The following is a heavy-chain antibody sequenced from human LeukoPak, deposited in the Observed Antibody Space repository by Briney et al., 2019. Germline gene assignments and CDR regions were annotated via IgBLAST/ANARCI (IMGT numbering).Heavy chain of an antibody. Sequence: GGSLRLCCAASGLTFDDYGMSWVRQAPGKGLEWVSGINWYGGSTGYADSVKGRFTISRDNAKNSLYLQMNSLRAEDTALYYCARAVTTSLNYFDYWGQGTLVTVSS. CDR3: ARAVTTSLNYFDY. CDR2: INWYGGST. V-gene: IGHV3-20*04. J-gene: IGHJ4*02. D-gene: IGHD4-11*01. CDR1: GLTFDDYG.